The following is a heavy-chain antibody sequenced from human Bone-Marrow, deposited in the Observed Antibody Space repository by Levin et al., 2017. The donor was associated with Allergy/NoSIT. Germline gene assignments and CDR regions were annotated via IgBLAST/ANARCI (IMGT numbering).Heavy chain of an antibody. CDR1: GYTFTGYY. Sequence: GESLKISCKASGYTFTGYYMHWVRQAPGQGLEWMGWINPNSGGTNYAQKFQGRVTMTRDTSISTAYMELSRLRSDDTAVYYCARGSNWNLHYYDSSGYYGPDFGYWGQGTLVTVSS. D-gene: IGHD3-22*01. CDR3: ARGSNWNLHYYDSSGYYGPDFGY. J-gene: IGHJ4*02. CDR2: INPNSGGT. V-gene: IGHV1-2*02.